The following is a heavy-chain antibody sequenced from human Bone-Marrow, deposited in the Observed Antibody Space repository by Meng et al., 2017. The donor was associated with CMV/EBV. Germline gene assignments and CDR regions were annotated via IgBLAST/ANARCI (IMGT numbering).Heavy chain of an antibody. Sequence: GGSLRLSCAASGFTFSSYGMHWVRQAPGKGLEWVAFIRYDGSNKYYADSVKGRFTISRDNSKNTLYLQMNSLRAEDTAVYYCAREVNYGSGSYYTRFDPWGQGTLVTVSS. D-gene: IGHD3-10*01. CDR1: GFTFSSYG. J-gene: IGHJ5*02. CDR2: IRYDGSNK. CDR3: AREVNYGSGSYYTRFDP. V-gene: IGHV3-30*02.